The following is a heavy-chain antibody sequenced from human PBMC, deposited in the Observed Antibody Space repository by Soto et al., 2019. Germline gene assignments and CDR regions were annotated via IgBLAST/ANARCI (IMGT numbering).Heavy chain of an antibody. CDR3: ARDSDIVVSSVPMGAGYYSNALDI. Sequence: QVLLVQSGAEVKKPGASVKVSCKASGYIFTSFYMHWVRQAPGQGLEWMGIINPSGGRASYTQKFQGRLIINRDTSTRSVYMGLSSLRTEDTAVYYCARDSDIVVSSVPMGAGYYSNALDIWGQGTTVTVSS. J-gene: IGHJ6*02. CDR1: GYIFTSFY. D-gene: IGHD2-15*01. CDR2: INPSGGRA. V-gene: IGHV1-46*01.